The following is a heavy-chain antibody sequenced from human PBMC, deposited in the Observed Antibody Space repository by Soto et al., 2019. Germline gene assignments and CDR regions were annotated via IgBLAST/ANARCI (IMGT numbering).Heavy chain of an antibody. D-gene: IGHD3-16*01. V-gene: IGHV3-21*01. CDR1: GFTFASYN. CDR2: ISSNSDYI. Sequence: GGSLRLSCASSGFTFASYNMLWVRQAPGKGLEWVASISSNSDYIYHADSVKGRFTVSRDNAKNSLFLEMTIPRAEDTAVYYCARGGSAERQTDGDYYYYYPMDVWGQGTTVTVSS. J-gene: IGHJ6*02. CDR3: ARGGSAERQTDGDYYYYYPMDV.